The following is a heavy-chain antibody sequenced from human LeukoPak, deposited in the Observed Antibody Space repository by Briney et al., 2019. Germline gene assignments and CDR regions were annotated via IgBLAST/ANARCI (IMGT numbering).Heavy chain of an antibody. V-gene: IGHV4-59*01. CDR2: IYYSGST. CDR1: GGSISSYY. J-gene: IGHJ2*01. Sequence: PSQTLSLTCTVSGGSISSYYWSWIRQPPRKGLGWVGYIYYSGSTHSNPSLKSRVTTSVDTSMNQISLKLSSVTAADTAVYYCARPATPYYDFWSGYYSDYWYFDLWGRGTLVTVSS. CDR3: ARPATPYYDFWSGYYSDYWYFDL. D-gene: IGHD3-3*01.